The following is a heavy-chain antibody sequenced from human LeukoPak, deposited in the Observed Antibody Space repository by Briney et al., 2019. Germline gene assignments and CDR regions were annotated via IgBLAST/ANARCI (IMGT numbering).Heavy chain of an antibody. V-gene: IGHV3-23*01. CDR2: ISGSGGST. CDR3: AKDPGAMIVGAPPDY. CDR1: GFTFSSYA. J-gene: IGHJ4*02. Sequence: GGSLRLSCAASGFTFSSYAMSWVRQAPGKGLEWVSAISGSGGSTYYADSVKGRFTISRDNSKNTLYLQMNGLRAEDTAVYYCAKDPGAMIVGAPPDYWGQGTLVTVSS. D-gene: IGHD3-22*01.